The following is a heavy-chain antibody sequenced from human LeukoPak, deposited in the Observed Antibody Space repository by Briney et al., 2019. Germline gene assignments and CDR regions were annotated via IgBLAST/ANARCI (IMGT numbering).Heavy chain of an antibody. CDR1: GFTFDDYA. CDR2: ISWNSGSI. CDR3: AKGNDSSGYYYSFDC. V-gene: IGHV3-9*01. J-gene: IGHJ4*02. Sequence: GGSLRLSCAASGFTFDDYAMHWVRQAPGKGLDWVSGISWNSGSIGYADSVKGRFTISRDNAKNSLYLQMNSLRAEDTALYYCAKGNDSSGYYYSFDCWGQGTLVTVSS. D-gene: IGHD3-22*01.